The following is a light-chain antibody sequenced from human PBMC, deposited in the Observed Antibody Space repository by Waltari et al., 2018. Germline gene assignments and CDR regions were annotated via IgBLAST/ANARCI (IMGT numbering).Light chain of an antibody. J-gene: IGLJ2*01. V-gene: IGLV3-27*01. CDR1: VLATKS. CDR2: QDR. CDR3: FSAADNIVV. Sequence: SYELTQPSSVSVSPGQTARIPCSGHVLATKSARWFQQKPGQAPVLVIYQDRERPSGIPERFSGSSSGTTVTLTISGAQVDDEADYYCFSAADNIVVFGGGTKLTVL.